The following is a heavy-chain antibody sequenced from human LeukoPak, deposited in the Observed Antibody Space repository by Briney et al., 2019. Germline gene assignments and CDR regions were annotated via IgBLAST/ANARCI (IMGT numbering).Heavy chain of an antibody. CDR2: IYYSGST. CDR3: ARERMEFDP. Sequence: SETLSLTCTVSGGSISTYYWSWIRQPPGKGLEWIGYIYYSGSTNYNPSLKSRVTISVDTSKNQFSLKLSSVTAADTAVYYCARERMEFDPWGQGTLVTVSS. J-gene: IGHJ5*02. CDR1: GGSISTYY. V-gene: IGHV4-59*01. D-gene: IGHD2-15*01.